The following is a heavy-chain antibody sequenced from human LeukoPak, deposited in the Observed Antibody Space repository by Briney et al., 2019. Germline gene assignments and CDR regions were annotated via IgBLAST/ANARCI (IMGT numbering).Heavy chain of an antibody. J-gene: IGHJ4*02. CDR2: MNPNSGNT. D-gene: IGHD3-10*01. Sequence: GASVKVSCKASGYTFTSYDINWVRQATGQGLEWMGWMNPNSGNTGYAQKFQGRVTITRNTSISTAYMELSSLRSEDTAVYYCATGSLWLAPFDYWGQGTLATVSS. V-gene: IGHV1-8*01. CDR1: GYTFTSYD. CDR3: ATGSLWLAPFDY.